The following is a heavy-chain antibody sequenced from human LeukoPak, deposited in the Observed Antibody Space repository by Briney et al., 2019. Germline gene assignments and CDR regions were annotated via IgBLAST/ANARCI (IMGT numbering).Heavy chain of an antibody. CDR3: ARVIAVADY. CDR2: INSDGSST. CDR1: GFTFSSYW. V-gene: IGHV3-74*01. J-gene: IGHJ4*02. D-gene: IGHD6-19*01. Sequence: PGESLKISCAASGFTFSSYWMHWVRQAPGKGLVWVSRINSDGSSTSYADSVKGRFTISRDNAKNTLYLQMNSLRAEDTAVYYCARVIAVADYWGQGTLVTVSS.